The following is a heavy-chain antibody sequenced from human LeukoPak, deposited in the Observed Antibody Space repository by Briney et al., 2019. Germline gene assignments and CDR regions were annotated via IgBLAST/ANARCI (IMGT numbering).Heavy chain of an antibody. V-gene: IGHV3-53*01. CDR2: MYSAGST. Sequence: GGSLRLSCAASGFTFSSYAMSWVRQAPGRGLEWVSVMYSAGSTYYADSVKGRFTISRDNSKNMLYLQMNSLRAEDTALYYCARITVETSVSFDFWGQGTLVIVSS. CDR1: GFTFSSYA. J-gene: IGHJ4*02. CDR3: ARITVETSVSFDF. D-gene: IGHD3-10*01.